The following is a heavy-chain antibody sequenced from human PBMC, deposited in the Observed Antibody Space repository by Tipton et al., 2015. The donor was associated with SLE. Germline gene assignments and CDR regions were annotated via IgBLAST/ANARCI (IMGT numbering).Heavy chain of an antibody. Sequence: RSLRLSCAASGFTFSSYGMHWVRQAPGKGLEWVAVISYDGSNKYYADSVKGRFTISRDNSKNTLYLLLNSLRAEDTAVYYCAKSLPPEEGYAFDVWGQGTIVTVSS. CDR2: ISYDGSNK. V-gene: IGHV3-30*18. CDR3: AKSLPPEEGYAFDV. CDR1: GFTFSSYG. J-gene: IGHJ3*01.